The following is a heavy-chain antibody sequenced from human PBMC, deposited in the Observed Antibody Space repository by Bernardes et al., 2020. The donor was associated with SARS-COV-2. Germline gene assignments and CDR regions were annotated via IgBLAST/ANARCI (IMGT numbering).Heavy chain of an antibody. Sequence: GGSLRRSCAASGFTFSKYWMTWVRQAPGKGLEFVANIKQDGSDKVYVDSVKGRFTISRDNAENSLYLQMNSLRVEDTAVYYCARDNTFMNDFWGQGTLVTVSS. CDR1: GFTFSKYW. V-gene: IGHV3-7*01. D-gene: IGHD5-18*01. CDR2: IKQDGSDK. J-gene: IGHJ4*02. CDR3: ARDNTFMNDF.